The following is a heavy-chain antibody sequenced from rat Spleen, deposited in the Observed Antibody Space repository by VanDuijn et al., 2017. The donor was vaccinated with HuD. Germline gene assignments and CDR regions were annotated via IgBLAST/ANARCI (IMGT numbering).Heavy chain of an antibody. J-gene: IGHJ2*01. CDR3: VREAAGVDY. CDR2: INKDSSTI. V-gene: IGHV4-2*01. D-gene: IGHD4-4*01. Sequence: EVKLVESGGGLVQPGRSLKLSCAASGFNFNDYWMGWVRQAPGKGLEWIGEINKDSSTIKYTPSLRDKFTISRNNAQNTLYLQMSKLGSEDTAIYYCVREAAGVDYWGQGVMVTVSS. CDR1: GFNFNDYW.